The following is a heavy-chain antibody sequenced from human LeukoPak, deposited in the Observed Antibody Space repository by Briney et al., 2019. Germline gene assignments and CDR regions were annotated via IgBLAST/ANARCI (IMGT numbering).Heavy chain of an antibody. CDR2: KKQDGSEK. Sequence: GGYLRLSCAASGFTFSAFAMTWVRQAQGKGLEWVANKKQDGSEKYYADSVKGRFTISRDNAKTSLYLQMNSLRAEDTAVYYCARDPGGYGINYFDYWGQGTLVTVSS. J-gene: IGHJ4*02. CDR1: GFTFSAFA. V-gene: IGHV3-7*01. D-gene: IGHD5-18*01. CDR3: ARDPGGYGINYFDY.